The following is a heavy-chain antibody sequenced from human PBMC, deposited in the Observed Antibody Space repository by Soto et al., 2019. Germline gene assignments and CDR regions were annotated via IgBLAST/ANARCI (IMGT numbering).Heavy chain of an antibody. CDR2: ISSSSSYT. CDR3: ARTWVNRRNRAPAGGRGYSGYDRDY. CDR1: GFTFSDYY. D-gene: IGHD5-12*01. J-gene: IGHJ4*02. Sequence: GGSLRLSCAASGFTFSDYYMSWIRQAPGKGLEWVSYISSSSSYTNYADSVKGRFTISRDNAKNSLYLQMNSLRAEDTAVYYCARTWVNRRNRAPAGGRGYSGYDRDYWGQGTLVTVSS. V-gene: IGHV3-11*06.